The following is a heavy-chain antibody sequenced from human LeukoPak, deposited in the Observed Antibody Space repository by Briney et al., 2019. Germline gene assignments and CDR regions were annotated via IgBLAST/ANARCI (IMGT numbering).Heavy chain of an antibody. CDR1: GFTFSSYG. V-gene: IGHV3-30*02. CDR2: IRYDGSNK. Sequence: GGSLRLSCAASGFTFSSYGMHWVRQAPGKGLEWVAFIRYDGSNKYYADSVKGRFTISRDNSKNTLYLQMNSLRAEDTAVYYCAKDGWFGELFFDYWGQGTLVTVSS. CDR3: AKDGWFGELFFDY. D-gene: IGHD3-10*01. J-gene: IGHJ4*02.